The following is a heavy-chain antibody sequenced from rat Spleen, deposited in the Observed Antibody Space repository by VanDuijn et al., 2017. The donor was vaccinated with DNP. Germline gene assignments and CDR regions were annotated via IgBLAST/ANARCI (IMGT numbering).Heavy chain of an antibody. D-gene: IGHD1-2*01. V-gene: IGHV2S63*01. CDR3: TRDGSPYYSSYMDVMDA. Sequence: EVRLKESGPGLVQPSQTLSLTCTVSGFSLTDYSVHWVRLPPGKGLEWMGVMWSGGGTAYNSALKSRLSISRDTSKSQVFLKMNSLQAEDTAIYYCTRDGSPYYSSYMDVMDAWGRGASVTVSS. J-gene: IGHJ4*01. CDR1: GFSLTDYS. CDR2: MWSGGGT.